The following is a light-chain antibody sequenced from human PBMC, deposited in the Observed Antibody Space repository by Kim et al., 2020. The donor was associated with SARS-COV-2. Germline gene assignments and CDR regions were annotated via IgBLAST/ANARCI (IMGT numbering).Light chain of an antibody. CDR2: AAS. V-gene: IGKV1-39*01. J-gene: IGKJ4*02. CDR3: QQSYSIRT. CDR1: QDISSH. Sequence: SASVGDRVTISCRASQDISSHLCWFQKKSGKAPKLLSFAASSLQSGVPSRVSASGSGTDFTLTIASLQPEDFATYYCQQSYSIRTFGGGTKVDIK.